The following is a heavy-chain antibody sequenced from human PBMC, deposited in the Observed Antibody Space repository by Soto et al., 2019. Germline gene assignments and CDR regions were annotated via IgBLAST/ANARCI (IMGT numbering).Heavy chain of an antibody. J-gene: IGHJ4*02. Sequence: PGESLKISCQASGYSFSSSWIGWVRQMPGKGLEWMGIIDPNDSQTIYSPSFQGQVTISADKSIDTAYLQWSSLKTSDTAMYYCASHAGNSWKGDYFDYWGQGALVTVSS. D-gene: IGHD6-13*01. V-gene: IGHV5-51*01. CDR3: ASHAGNSWKGDYFDY. CDR2: IDPNDSQT. CDR1: GYSFSSSW.